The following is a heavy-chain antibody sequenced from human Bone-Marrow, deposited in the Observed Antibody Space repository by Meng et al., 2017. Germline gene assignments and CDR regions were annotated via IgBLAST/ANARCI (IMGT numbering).Heavy chain of an antibody. CDR1: GFTFSNAW. V-gene: IGHV3-15*01. CDR3: TTVPLWFGESNIDY. J-gene: IGHJ4*02. D-gene: IGHD3-10*01. Sequence: GGSPRLSCAASGFTFSNAWMSWVRQAPGKGLEWVGRIKSKTDGGTTDYAAPVKGRFTISRDDSKNTLYLQMNSLKTEDTAVYYCTTVPLWFGESNIDYWGQGTLVTVSS. CDR2: IKSKTDGGTT.